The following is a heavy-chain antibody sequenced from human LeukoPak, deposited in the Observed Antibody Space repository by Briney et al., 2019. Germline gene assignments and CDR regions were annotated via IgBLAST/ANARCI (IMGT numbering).Heavy chain of an antibody. CDR1: GGSITSRSYY. Sequence: SETLSLTCTVSGGSITSRSYYWVWIRQPPRKGLEWIGTIYYSGSTYYNPSLKSRVTISVDTSKNQFSLKLSSVTAADTAMYYCASLPSGRFDYWGQGTLVTVSS. V-gene: IGHV4-39*01. CDR2: IYYSGST. D-gene: IGHD6-25*01. J-gene: IGHJ4*02. CDR3: ASLPSGRFDY.